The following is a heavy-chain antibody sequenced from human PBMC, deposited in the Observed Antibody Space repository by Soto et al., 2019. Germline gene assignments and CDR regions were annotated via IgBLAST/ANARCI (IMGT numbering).Heavy chain of an antibody. CDR1: GGSISSGGYY. D-gene: IGHD2-2*01. CDR3: ARSYCSSTSCSRTEYFQH. J-gene: IGHJ1*01. V-gene: IGHV4-31*03. Sequence: QVQLQESGPGLVKPSQTLSLTYTVSGGSISSGGYYWSWIRQHPGKGLEWIGYIYYSGSTYYNPSLKSRVTISVDTSKNQFSLKLSSVTAADTAVYYCARSYCSSTSCSRTEYFQHWGQGTLVTVSS. CDR2: IYYSGST.